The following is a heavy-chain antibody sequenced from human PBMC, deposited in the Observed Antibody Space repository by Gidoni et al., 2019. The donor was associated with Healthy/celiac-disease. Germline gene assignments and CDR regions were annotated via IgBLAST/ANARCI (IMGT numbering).Heavy chain of an antibody. D-gene: IGHD6-13*01. J-gene: IGHJ6*02. V-gene: IGHV3-30*18. CDR1: RFTFSSYA. CDR3: AKNPAEGSSSWYGGFYYYYYGMDV. Sequence: QVQLVESGGGVVQPGRSLRLSCAASRFTFSSYAMHWVRQAPGKGLEWVAVISYDGSNKYYADSVKGRFTISRDNSKNTLYLQMNSLRAEDTAVYYCAKNPAEGSSSWYGGFYYYYYGMDVWGQGTTVTVSS. CDR2: ISYDGSNK.